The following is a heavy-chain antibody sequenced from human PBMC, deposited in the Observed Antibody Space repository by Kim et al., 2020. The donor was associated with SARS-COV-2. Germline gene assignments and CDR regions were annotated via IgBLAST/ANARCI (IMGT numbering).Heavy chain of an antibody. CDR1: GFTFSSYA. Sequence: GGSLRLSCAASGFTFSSYAMSWVRQAPGKGLEWVSVIYSGGSSTYYADSVKGRFTISRDNSKNTLYLQMNSLRAEDTAVYYCAKDSRGDYVEEYDYWGQETLVTVSS. V-gene: IGHV3-23*03. CDR3: AKDSRGDYVEEYDY. J-gene: IGHJ4*02. CDR2: IYSGGSST. D-gene: IGHD4-17*01.